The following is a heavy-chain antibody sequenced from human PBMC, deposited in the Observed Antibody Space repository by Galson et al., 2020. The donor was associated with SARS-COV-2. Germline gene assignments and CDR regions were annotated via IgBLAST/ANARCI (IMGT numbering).Heavy chain of an antibody. CDR1: GGSFSGYY. CDR3: ARGWSSRGYWFDP. V-gene: IGHV4-34*01. J-gene: IGHJ5*02. Sequence: SETLSLTCAVYGGSFSGYYWSWIRRPPGKGLEWIGEINHSGSTNYNPSLKSRVTISVDTSKNQFSLKLSSVTAADTAVYYCARGWSSRGYWFDPWGQGTLVTVSS. CDR2: INHSGST. D-gene: IGHD3-10*01.